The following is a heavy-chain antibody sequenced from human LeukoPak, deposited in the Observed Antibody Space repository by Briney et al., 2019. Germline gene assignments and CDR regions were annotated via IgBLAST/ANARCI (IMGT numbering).Heavy chain of an antibody. CDR2: ISWNSGSI. Sequence: GRSLRLSCAASGFTFDDYAMHWVRQAPGKGLEWVSGISWNSGSIGYADSVKGRFTISRDNAKNSLYLQMNSLRAEDMALYYCAKEALTNDAFDIWGQGTMVTVSS. CDR1: GFTFDDYA. V-gene: IGHV3-9*03. J-gene: IGHJ3*02. CDR3: AKEALTNDAFDI.